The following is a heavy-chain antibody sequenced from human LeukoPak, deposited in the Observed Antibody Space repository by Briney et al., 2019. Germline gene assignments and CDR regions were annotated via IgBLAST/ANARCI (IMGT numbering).Heavy chain of an antibody. CDR1: GFTFSSFS. J-gene: IGHJ3*01. CDR3: ARPSAYSPDGFDV. D-gene: IGHD1-26*01. CDR2: ISSSFNYL. Sequence: GGSLRLSCAASGFTFSSFSMNWVRQAPGKGLEWVSSISSSFNYLYYADSVKGRFTISRDNAKNSLYLQMNSLRAEDTAVYYCARPSAYSPDGFDVWGQGTMVTISS. V-gene: IGHV3-21*01.